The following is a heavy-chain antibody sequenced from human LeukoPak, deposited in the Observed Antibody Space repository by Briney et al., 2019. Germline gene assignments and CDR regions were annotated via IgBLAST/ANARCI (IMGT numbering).Heavy chain of an antibody. CDR2: IDDDGAGA. V-gene: IGHV3-74*01. Sequence: PGGSLRPSCAASGFHFSGYWMHWVRHAPGKGLVWVSRIDDDGAGATYADSVKGRFTISRDSAKNTLYLQMNSLRVEDTAVYYCARSASGYDAWGQGTLVTVSS. D-gene: IGHD5-12*01. CDR1: GFHFSGYW. CDR3: ARSASGYDA. J-gene: IGHJ5*02.